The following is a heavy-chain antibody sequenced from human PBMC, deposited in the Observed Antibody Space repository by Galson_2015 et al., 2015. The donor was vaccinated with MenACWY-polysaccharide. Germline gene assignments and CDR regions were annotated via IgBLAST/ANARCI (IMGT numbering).Heavy chain of an antibody. J-gene: IGHJ6*02. CDR3: ARGHYGMDV. Sequence: SLRLSCAASGFTFSGYWMTWVRQAPGKGLEWVANIKQDGSEKNYVDSVKGRFTISRDNALYLQMNSLRAEDTAVYFCARGHYGMDVWGQGTTVTVSS. CDR2: IKQDGSEK. CDR1: GFTFSGYW. V-gene: IGHV3-7*01.